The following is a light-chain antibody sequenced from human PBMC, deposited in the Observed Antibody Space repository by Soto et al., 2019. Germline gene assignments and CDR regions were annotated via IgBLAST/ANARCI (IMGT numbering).Light chain of an antibody. Sequence: EIVLTQSPATLSLSPVERATLSCRASQSVSSYLAWYQQKPGQAPSLLIYDASNRATGIPARFSGSGSGTDFTLTISSLGPEDFAVYYCQQRSNWPRGTLGQGTKVDIK. CDR2: DAS. CDR1: QSVSSY. CDR3: QQRSNWPRGT. J-gene: IGKJ1*01. V-gene: IGKV3-11*01.